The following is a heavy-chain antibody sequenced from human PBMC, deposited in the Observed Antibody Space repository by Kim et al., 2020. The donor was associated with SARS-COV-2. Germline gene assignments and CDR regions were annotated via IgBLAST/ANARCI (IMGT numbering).Heavy chain of an antibody. CDR3: TTLKRYYYDSSGNSGSWYALDV. CDR2: IKSKTSGGSI. J-gene: IGHJ6*02. CDR1: GFSFSDAW. V-gene: IGHV3-15*01. Sequence: GGSLRLSCAASGFSFSDAWMSWVRQAPGKGLEWVGRIKSKTSGGSINYGAPVRDRFTISRDDSRSTLFLQMDSVKSEDTAVYYCTTLKRYYYDSSGNSGSWYALDVWGQGTTVTVSS. D-gene: IGHD3-22*01.